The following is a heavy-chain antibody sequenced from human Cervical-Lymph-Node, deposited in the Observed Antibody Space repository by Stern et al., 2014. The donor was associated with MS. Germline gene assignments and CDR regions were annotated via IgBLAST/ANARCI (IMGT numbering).Heavy chain of an antibody. D-gene: IGHD6-13*01. Sequence: VQLEESGPGLVKPSQTLSLICTVSGGSISNGSYYWSWIRQHPGKGLEWIGYIHYSGSTFYNPSLKSRVTISIGTSKNRFSVKLASVTAADTAVYYCAREGARGAAGSWGQGTLVTVSS. CDR1: GGSISNGSYY. J-gene: IGHJ4*02. V-gene: IGHV4-31*03. CDR2: IHYSGST. CDR3: AREGARGAAGS.